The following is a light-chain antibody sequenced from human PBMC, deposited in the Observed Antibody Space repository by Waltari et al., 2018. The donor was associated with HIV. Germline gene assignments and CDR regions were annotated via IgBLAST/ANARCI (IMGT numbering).Light chain of an antibody. Sequence: DIVMTQSPLSLPVTPGESASISCRSSQSLLHSNGYTYLSWYLQKPGQSPHLLFSLGSNRASGVPDRFSGSGSGTDFTLKISRVEAEDVGIYYCMQALQTPLTFGGGTKLEIK. J-gene: IGKJ4*01. V-gene: IGKV2-28*01. CDR1: QSLLHSNGYTY. CDR3: MQALQTPLT. CDR2: LGS.